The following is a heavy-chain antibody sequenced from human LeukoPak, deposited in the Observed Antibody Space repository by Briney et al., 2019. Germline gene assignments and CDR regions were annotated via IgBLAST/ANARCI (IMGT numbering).Heavy chain of an antibody. CDR2: ISGSGGST. Sequence: GGSLRLSCAASGFTFGSYAMSWVRQAPGGGREWVSAISGSGGSTYYAGSVKGRFTSSRDNSKNTLYLQMNSLRAEDTAVYYCAKYSVRAGDVWGQGTTVTVSS. CDR1: GFTFGSYA. V-gene: IGHV3-23*01. CDR3: AKYSVRAGDV. J-gene: IGHJ6*02. D-gene: IGHD5/OR15-5a*01.